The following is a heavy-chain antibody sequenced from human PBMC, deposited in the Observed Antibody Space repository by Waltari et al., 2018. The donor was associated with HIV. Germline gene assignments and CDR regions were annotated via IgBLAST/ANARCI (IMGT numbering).Heavy chain of an antibody. CDR2: INWNGGST. CDR3: ARDYGSGSYYNY. D-gene: IGHD3-10*01. Sequence: EVRLLAAGGGVVRPGGSVGRPSGAAGFTLAACGMSWVRQAPGKGLEWVSGINWNGGSTGYADSVKGRFSISRDNAKNSLYLQMNSLRAEDTALYYCARDYGSGSYYNYWGQGTLVTVSS. CDR1: GFTLAACG. J-gene: IGHJ4*02. V-gene: IGHV3-20*03.